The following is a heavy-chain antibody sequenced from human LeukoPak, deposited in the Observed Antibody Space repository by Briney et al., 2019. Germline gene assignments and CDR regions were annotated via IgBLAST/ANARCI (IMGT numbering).Heavy chain of an antibody. Sequence: GGSLRLSCAASGFTFSSYSMNWVRQAPGKGLEWVSSISSSSSYIYYADSVKGRFTISRDNAKNSLYLQMNSLRAEDTAVYYCARKIVTAFHPGWFDPWGQGALVTVSS. CDR3: ARKIVTAFHPGWFDP. V-gene: IGHV3-21*01. CDR2: ISSSSSYI. D-gene: IGHD2-21*02. CDR1: GFTFSSYS. J-gene: IGHJ5*02.